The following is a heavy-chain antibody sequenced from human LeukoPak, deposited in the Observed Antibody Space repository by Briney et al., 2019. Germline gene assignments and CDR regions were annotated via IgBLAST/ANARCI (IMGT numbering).Heavy chain of an antibody. V-gene: IGHV4-4*07. Sequence: SETLSLTCTVSGGSISSYYWSWIRQPAGKGLEWIGRIYTSGSTNYNPSLKSRVTMSVDTSKNQFSLKLSSVTAADTAVYYCARGRSAASSGYYPFDYWGQGTLVTVSS. J-gene: IGHJ4*02. CDR3: ARGRSAASSGYYPFDY. D-gene: IGHD3-22*01. CDR1: GGSISSYY. CDR2: IYTSGST.